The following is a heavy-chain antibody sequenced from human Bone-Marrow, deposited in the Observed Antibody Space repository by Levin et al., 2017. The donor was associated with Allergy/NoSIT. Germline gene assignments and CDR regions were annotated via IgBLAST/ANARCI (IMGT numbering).Heavy chain of an antibody. J-gene: IGHJ2*01. CDR2: IYAGDSDT. V-gene: IGHV5-51*01. Sequence: GESLKISCQASGYSFGNYWIGWVRQMPGKGLEWMGIIYAGDSDTRYNPSFQGQVTISVDKSIRTAYLQWGSLKASDTAIYYCARPAYTGDLWHFDLWGRGTQVTVSS. CDR1: GYSFGNYW. CDR3: ARPAYTGDLWHFDL. D-gene: IGHD7-27*01.